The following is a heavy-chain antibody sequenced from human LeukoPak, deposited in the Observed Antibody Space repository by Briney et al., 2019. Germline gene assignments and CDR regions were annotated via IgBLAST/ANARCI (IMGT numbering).Heavy chain of an antibody. CDR3: ARHLYGDYFFDY. CDR1: GYTFNRYA. Sequence: ASVKVSCKASGYTFNRYAISWVRQAPGQGLEWMGWISAYNGNTNYAQKVQGRVTMTTDTSTSTAYMDLRSLRSVDTAVYYCARHLYGDYFFDYWGQGTLVTVSS. J-gene: IGHJ4*02. CDR2: ISAYNGNT. V-gene: IGHV1-18*01. D-gene: IGHD4-17*01.